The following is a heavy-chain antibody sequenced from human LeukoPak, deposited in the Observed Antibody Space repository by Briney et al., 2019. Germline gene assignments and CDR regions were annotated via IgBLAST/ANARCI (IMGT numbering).Heavy chain of an antibody. CDR2: ISAYNGNT. J-gene: IGHJ4*02. CDR3: ARAKDSYGYSGFDY. CDR1: GYTFTSYG. D-gene: IGHD5-18*01. V-gene: IGHV1-18*01. Sequence: EASVKVSCKASGYTFTSYGIRWVRQAPGQGLEWMGWISAYNGNTNYAQKLQGRVTMTTDTSTSTAYMELGSLRSDDTAVYYCARAKDSYGYSGFDYWGQGTLVTVSS.